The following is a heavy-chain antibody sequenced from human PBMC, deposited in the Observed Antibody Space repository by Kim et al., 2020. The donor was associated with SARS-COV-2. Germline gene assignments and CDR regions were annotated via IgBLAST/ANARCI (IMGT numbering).Heavy chain of an antibody. CDR1: GGSISSSSYY. J-gene: IGHJ4*02. CDR2: IYYSGST. Sequence: SETLSLTCTVSGGSISSSSYYWGWIRQPPGKGLEWIGSIYYSGSTYYNPSLKSRVTISVDTSKNQFSLKLSSVTAADTAVYYCARDDYGDYDRPASGDYWGQGTLVTVSS. CDR3: ARDDYGDYDRPASGDY. V-gene: IGHV4-39*07. D-gene: IGHD4-17*01.